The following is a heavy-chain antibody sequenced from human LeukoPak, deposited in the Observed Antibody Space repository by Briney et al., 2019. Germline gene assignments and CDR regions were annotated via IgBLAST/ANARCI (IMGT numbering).Heavy chain of an antibody. CDR3: AKEEPPSDY. V-gene: IGHV3-23*01. J-gene: IGHJ4*02. CDR2: ISESGDKT. Sequence: GGSLRLSCAASGFIFSNFAISWVRQAPGKGLEWVSSISESGDKTYYADSVKGRFTISRDNSKNMLYLQMNSLRAEDTAVYYCAKEEPPSDYWGQGTLVTVSS. CDR1: GFIFSNFA.